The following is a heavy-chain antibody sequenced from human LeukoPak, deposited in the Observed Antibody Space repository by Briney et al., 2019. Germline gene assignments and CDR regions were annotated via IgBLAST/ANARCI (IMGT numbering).Heavy chain of an antibody. CDR3: ATLGYHLDS. Sequence: GGSLRLSCAASGSDFSAYEMNWVRQAPGKGLEWVSYFAGSDTTTYYADSVKGRFTISRDNAKNSLYLQMNSLRAEDTALYYCATLGYHLDSWGQGTLVTVSS. CDR2: FAGSDTTT. D-gene: IGHD3-22*01. J-gene: IGHJ4*02. CDR1: GSDFSAYE. V-gene: IGHV3-48*03.